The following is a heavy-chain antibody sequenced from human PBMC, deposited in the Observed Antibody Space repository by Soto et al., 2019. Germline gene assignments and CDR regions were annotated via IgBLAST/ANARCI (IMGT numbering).Heavy chain of an antibody. V-gene: IGHV3-74*01. J-gene: IGHJ4*02. D-gene: IGHD1-20*01. Sequence: VQLVESGGGLVQPGGSLRLSCAASGFAFGSYWMHWVRQAPGKGLVWVSRISQDGAIATQADSVKGRFTISRDNAKNTLFLQMNSRRADDTAVYYWLRDPRNWNEFADQWGQGTLVTVSS. CDR1: GFAFGSYW. CDR3: LRDPRNWNEFADQ. CDR2: ISQDGAIA.